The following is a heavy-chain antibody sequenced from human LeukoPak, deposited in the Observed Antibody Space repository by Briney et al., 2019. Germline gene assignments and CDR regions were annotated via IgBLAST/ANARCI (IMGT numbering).Heavy chain of an antibody. J-gene: IGHJ3*02. D-gene: IGHD4-23*01. V-gene: IGHV1-18*01. Sequence: ASVKVSCKASGGTFSSYAISWVRQAPGQGLEWMGWISAYNGNTNYAQKLQGRVTMTTDTSTSTAYMELRSLRSDDTAVYYCARGVGYGGNPDAFDIWGQGTMVTVSS. CDR3: ARGVGYGGNPDAFDI. CDR2: ISAYNGNT. CDR1: GGTFSSYA.